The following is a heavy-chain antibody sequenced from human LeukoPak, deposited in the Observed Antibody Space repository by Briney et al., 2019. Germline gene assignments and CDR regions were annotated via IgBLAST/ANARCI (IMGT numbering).Heavy chain of an antibody. D-gene: IGHD1-26*01. CDR1: GFTFSSYG. J-gene: IGHJ4*02. Sequence: GGSLRLSCAASGFTFSSYGMHWVRQAPGKGLERVAFIRYDGSNKYYADSVKGRFTISRDNSKNTLYLQMNSLRAEDTAVYYCASPYSGSYYGIDYWGQGTLVTVSS. CDR3: ASPYSGSYYGIDY. V-gene: IGHV3-30*02. CDR2: IRYDGSNK.